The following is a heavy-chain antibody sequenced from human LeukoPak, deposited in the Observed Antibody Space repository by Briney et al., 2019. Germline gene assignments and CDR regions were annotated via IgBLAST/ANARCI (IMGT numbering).Heavy chain of an antibody. CDR2: ISSSSSYI. D-gene: IGHD1-7*01. J-gene: IGHJ4*02. CDR1: GFTFSSYS. V-gene: IGHV3-21*01. Sequence: PGGSLRLSCAASGFTFSSYSMNWVRQAPGKGLEWVSSISSSSSYIYYADSVKGRLTISRDNAKNSLYLQMNSLRAEDTAVYYCARGGVGTNFDYWGQGTLVTVSS. CDR3: ARGGVGTNFDY.